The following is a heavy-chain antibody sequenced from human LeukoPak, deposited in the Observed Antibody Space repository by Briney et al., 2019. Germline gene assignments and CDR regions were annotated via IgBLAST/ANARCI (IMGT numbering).Heavy chain of an antibody. V-gene: IGHV3-9*01. J-gene: IGHJ3*02. D-gene: IGHD1-26*01. CDR3: AKDTSSGSYYSAFDI. CDR2: ISWNSGSI. CDR1: GFTFVDYG. Sequence: PGGSLRLSCAAAGFTFVDYGMHWVRHAPGKWLEWVSGISWNSGSIGYADSVKGRFTISRGNAKNSLYLQMNSLRAEDTALYYCAKDTSSGSYYSAFDIWGQGTMVTLSS.